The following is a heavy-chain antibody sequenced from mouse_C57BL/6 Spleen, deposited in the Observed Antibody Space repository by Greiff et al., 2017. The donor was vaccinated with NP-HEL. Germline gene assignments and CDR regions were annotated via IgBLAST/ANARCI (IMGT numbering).Heavy chain of an antibody. D-gene: IGHD1-1*01. V-gene: IGHV5-15*01. Sequence: EVMLVESGGGLVQPGGSLKLSCAASGFTFSDYGMAWVRQAPRKGPEWVAFISNLAYSIYYADTVTGRFTISRENAKNTLYLEMSSLRSEDTAMYYCARADRGTTVPFAYWGQGTLVTVSA. J-gene: IGHJ3*01. CDR1: GFTFSDYG. CDR3: ARADRGTTVPFAY. CDR2: ISNLAYSI.